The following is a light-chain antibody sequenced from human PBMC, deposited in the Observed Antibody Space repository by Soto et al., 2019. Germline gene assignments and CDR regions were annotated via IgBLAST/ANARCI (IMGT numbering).Light chain of an antibody. CDR1: QGISKY. V-gene: IGKV1-9*01. CDR2: AAS. J-gene: IGKJ4*01. Sequence: DIQLTQSPSFLPASVGDRVTITCRASQGISKYLAWYQQKPGKAPGLLMYAASTLQRGVSSRFSGSGSGTALTLTISNMQPEDFATYSCQELNSYPLTFGGGTKVDIK. CDR3: QELNSYPLT.